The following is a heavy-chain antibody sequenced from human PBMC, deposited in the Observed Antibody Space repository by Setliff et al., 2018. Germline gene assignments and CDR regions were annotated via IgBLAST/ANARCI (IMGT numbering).Heavy chain of an antibody. CDR1: AFIFSSYW. V-gene: IGHV3-7*01. J-gene: IGHJ4*02. CDR3: ARTCSGSGCYAGLES. D-gene: IGHD2-15*01. Sequence: PGGSLRLSCEASAFIFSSYWMTWVRQAPGKGLEWVATMNEDGRVIHYVDSVKGRFTISRDNSKNTLYLQMNSLRPEDTAVYYCARTCSGSGCYAGLESWGQGTPVTVSS. CDR2: MNEDGRVI.